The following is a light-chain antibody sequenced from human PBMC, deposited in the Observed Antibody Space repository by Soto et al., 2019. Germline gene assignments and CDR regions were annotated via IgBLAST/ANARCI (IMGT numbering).Light chain of an antibody. Sequence: EIVLTQSPGTLSLSPGERATLSCRASQSVSSSYLAWYQQKPGQAPRLLIYGASSRATGIPDRFSGSGSGTDFTLTISRLELEDFAVYYCQQYASSPVYNFGQGTKLEIK. CDR1: QSVSSSY. V-gene: IGKV3-20*01. J-gene: IGKJ2*01. CDR3: QQYASSPVYN. CDR2: GAS.